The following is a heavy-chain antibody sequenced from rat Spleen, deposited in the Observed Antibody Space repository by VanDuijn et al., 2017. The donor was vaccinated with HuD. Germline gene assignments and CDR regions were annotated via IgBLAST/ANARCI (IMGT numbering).Heavy chain of an antibody. J-gene: IGHJ2*01. V-gene: IGHV5S13*01. CDR3: ARPGDINYPECFDY. Sequence: EVQLVESGGGLVQPGRSMKLSCAASGFTFSAYGLAWVLQAPTKGLEWVASITNSGGSTYYRDSVKGRFTISRDNAKNTQYLQMDSLRSEDTATYYCARPGDINYPECFDYWGQGVLVTVSS. CDR1: GFTFSAYG. CDR2: ITNSGGST. D-gene: IGHD1-4*01.